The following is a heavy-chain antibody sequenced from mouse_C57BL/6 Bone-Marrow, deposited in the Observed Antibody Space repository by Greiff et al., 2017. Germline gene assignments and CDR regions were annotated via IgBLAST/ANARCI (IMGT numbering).Heavy chain of an antibody. J-gene: IGHJ3*01. CDR2: IDPANGNT. V-gene: IGHV14-3*01. CDR3: ARCGYFSWFAY. D-gene: IGHD2-3*01. Sequence: VQLQQSVAELVRPGASVKLSCTASGFNIKNTYMPWVKQRPEQGLEWIGRIDPANGNTKYAPKFQGKATITADTSSNTAYLQLSSLTSEDTAIYYCARCGYFSWFAYWGQGTLVTVS. CDR1: GFNIKNTY.